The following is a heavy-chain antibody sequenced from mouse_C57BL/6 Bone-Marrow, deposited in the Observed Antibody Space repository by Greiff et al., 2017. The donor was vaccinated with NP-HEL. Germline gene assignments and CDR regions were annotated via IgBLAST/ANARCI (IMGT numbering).Heavy chain of an antibody. Sequence: EVQRVESGGGLVQPKGSLKLSCAASGFSFNTYAMNWVRQAPGKGLEWVARIRSKSNNYATYYADSVKDRFTISRDDSESIRYLKMNIMKTEDTAMYYCVRGDYYGSSPWFAYWGQGTLVTVSA. D-gene: IGHD1-1*01. V-gene: IGHV10-1*01. J-gene: IGHJ3*01. CDR1: GFSFNTYA. CDR2: IRSKSNNYAT. CDR3: VRGDYYGSSPWFAY.